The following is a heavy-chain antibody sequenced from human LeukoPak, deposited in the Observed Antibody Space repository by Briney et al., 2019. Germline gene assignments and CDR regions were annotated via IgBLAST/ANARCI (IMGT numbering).Heavy chain of an antibody. CDR3: ARATYYDFWSGYPDLKYYFDY. D-gene: IGHD3-3*01. V-gene: IGHV4-59*01. CDR2: IHESGST. J-gene: IGHJ4*02. Sequence: PSENLSLTCTVSGGTISSFYWNWIRQPPGKGMEWIVYIHESGSTKYNPSLKSRVTISVDTSKIPFSLKLSSVTAADTAVYYCARATYYDFWSGYPDLKYYFDYWGQGTLVTVSS. CDR1: GGTISSFY.